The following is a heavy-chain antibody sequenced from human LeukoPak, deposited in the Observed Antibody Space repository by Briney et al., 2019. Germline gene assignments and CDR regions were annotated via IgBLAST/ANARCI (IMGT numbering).Heavy chain of an antibody. CDR1: GNSLSRSYY. CDR2: IYHSGST. Sequence: SETLSLTCAVSGNSLSRSYYWGWIRQPPGKGLEWVGNIYHSGSTYYNPSLKSRVAISVDTSRNQFSLRLNSVTTAVTAVYYCARDWDGFDIWGQGTVVTVSS. V-gene: IGHV4-38-2*02. J-gene: IGHJ3*02. CDR3: ARDWDGFDI.